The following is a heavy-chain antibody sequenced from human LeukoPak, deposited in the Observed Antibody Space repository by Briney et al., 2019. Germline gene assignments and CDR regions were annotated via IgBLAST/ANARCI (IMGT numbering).Heavy chain of an antibody. CDR3: AAERRGSSYYDGKEAFDH. J-gene: IGHJ4*02. D-gene: IGHD4-23*01. Sequence: PGGSLKLSCVASSFTFSNCWMSWLRQTPGRGPEWVANINEDGGEKHYADSVKGRSTITRDNAKNTLYLQINSPRAEDAAVYYCAAERRGSSYYDGKEAFDHWGQGTLVAVSS. V-gene: IGHV3-7*01. CDR2: INEDGGEK. CDR1: SFTFSNCW.